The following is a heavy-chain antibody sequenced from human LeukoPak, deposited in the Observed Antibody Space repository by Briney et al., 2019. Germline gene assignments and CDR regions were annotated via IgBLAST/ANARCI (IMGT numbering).Heavy chain of an antibody. Sequence: GGSLRLSCAASGFTFSSSAMSWVRQAPGKGLEWVAAISDTGRLSYCADSVNGRFTISRDNSKNTLYLQMNSLRAEDTAVYYCAKDRRITPFDYWGQGTLVTVSS. CDR3: AKDRRITPFDY. CDR1: GFTFSSSA. V-gene: IGHV3-23*01. J-gene: IGHJ4*02. CDR2: ISDTGRLS. D-gene: IGHD3-16*01.